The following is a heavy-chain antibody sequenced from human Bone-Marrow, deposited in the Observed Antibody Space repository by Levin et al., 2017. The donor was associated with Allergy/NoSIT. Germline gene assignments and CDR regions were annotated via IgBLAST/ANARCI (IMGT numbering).Heavy chain of an antibody. D-gene: IGHD5-12*01. Sequence: GGSLRLSCAASGFSFSSFWMAWVRKASGKGLEWLAILSEDRGEEYYVDSVRGRFTISSDNAKNSVYLEMNILRGEDTALYYCVRGSGFLLDYWGRATLVTVSS. CDR3: VRGSGFLLDY. J-gene: IGHJ4*02. CDR1: GFSFSSFW. CDR2: LSEDRGEE. V-gene: IGHV3-7*04.